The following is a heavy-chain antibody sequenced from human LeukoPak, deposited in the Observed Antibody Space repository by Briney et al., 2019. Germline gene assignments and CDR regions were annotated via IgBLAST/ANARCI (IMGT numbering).Heavy chain of an antibody. J-gene: IGHJ6*02. V-gene: IGHV3-23*01. D-gene: IGHD6-13*01. CDR3: AKSAAAGDHYYGMDV. CDR2: INSDGST. CDR1: GFTFSSYA. Sequence: GASLRLSCAASGFTFSSYAMSWVRQAPGKGLEWVSTINSDGSTYYADSVKGRFTISRGNSNTLYLQMNSLRAEDTAVYYCAKSAAAGDHYYGMDVWGQGTTVTVSS.